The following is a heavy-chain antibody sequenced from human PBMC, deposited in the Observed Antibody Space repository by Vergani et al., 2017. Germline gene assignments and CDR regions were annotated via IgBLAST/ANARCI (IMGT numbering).Heavy chain of an antibody. V-gene: IGHV1-69*04. J-gene: IGHJ3*02. Sequence: QVQLVQSGAEVKKPGSSVKVSCKASGGTFSSYAISWVRQAPGQGLEWMGRIIPILGIANYAQKFQGRVTITADNSTSTAYMELSSLRSEDTAVYYCAREPSVVTPDDAFDIWGQGTMVTVSS. CDR3: AREPSVVTPDDAFDI. CDR2: IIPILGIA. D-gene: IGHD4-23*01. CDR1: GGTFSSYA.